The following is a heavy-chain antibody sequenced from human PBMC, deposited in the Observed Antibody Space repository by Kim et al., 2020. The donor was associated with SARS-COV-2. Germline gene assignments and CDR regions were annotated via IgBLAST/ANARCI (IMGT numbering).Heavy chain of an antibody. J-gene: IGHJ5*02. CDR2: IYPGDSDT. CDR1: GYSFTSYW. CDR3: ARAAGMRHSSSWYRVAP. Sequence: GESLKISCKGSGYSFTSYWIGWVRQMPGKGLEWMGIIYPGDSDTRYSPSFQGQVTISADKSISTAYLQWSSLKASDTAMYYCARAAGMRHSSSWYRVAPWGQGTLVTVSS. V-gene: IGHV5-51*01. D-gene: IGHD6-13*01.